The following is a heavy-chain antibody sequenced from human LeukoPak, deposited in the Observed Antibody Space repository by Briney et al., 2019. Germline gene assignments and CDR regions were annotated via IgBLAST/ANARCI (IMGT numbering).Heavy chain of an antibody. J-gene: IGHJ6*03. Sequence: PSETLSLTCTVSGGSISTYYWNWIRQPAGKGLEWIGRIYTSGNTNYNPSLKSRVTISVDKSKNQFSLKLNSVTAADTAVYYCAREYVYSRSSGYFLFYTDVWGKGTTVTVSS. CDR2: IYTSGNT. V-gene: IGHV4-4*07. D-gene: IGHD6-6*01. CDR3: AREYVYSRSSGYFLFYTDV. CDR1: GGSISTYY.